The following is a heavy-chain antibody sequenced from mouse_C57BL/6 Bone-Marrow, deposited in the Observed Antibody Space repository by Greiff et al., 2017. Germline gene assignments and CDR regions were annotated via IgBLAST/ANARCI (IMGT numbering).Heavy chain of an antibody. V-gene: IGHV1-81*01. Sequence: VMLVESGAELARPGASVKLSCKASGYTFTSYGISWVKQRTGQGLEWIGEIYPRSGNTYYNEKFKGKATLTADKSSSTAYMELRSLTSEDSAVYFCARLPYYYGSTYFDYWGQGTTLTVSS. CDR3: ARLPYYYGSTYFDY. CDR1: GYTFTSYG. J-gene: IGHJ2*01. CDR2: IYPRSGNT. D-gene: IGHD1-1*01.